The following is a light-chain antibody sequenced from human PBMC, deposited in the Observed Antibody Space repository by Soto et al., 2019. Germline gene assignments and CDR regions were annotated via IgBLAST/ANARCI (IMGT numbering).Light chain of an antibody. CDR2: GAS. CDR3: QQYNNWPPWT. CDR1: QSVSNN. J-gene: IGKJ1*01. Sequence: EIVMTQSPATLSVSPGARATLSCRASQSVSNNLAWYQQKAGQAPRLLIYGASTRATGIPARFSGSGSGTEFTLTISSLQSEDFAVYYCQQYNNWPPWTFGQGTKVEIK. V-gene: IGKV3-15*01.